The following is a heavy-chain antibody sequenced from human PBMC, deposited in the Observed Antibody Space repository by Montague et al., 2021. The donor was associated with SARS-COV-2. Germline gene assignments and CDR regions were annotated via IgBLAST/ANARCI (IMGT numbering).Heavy chain of an antibody. D-gene: IGHD2-2*01. CDR2: ISNGGST. Sequence: SETLSLTCTVSGGSISSYYRSWIRQPPGKGLQWIGYISNGGSTNYNPSLKSRVTISVDTSKNHLTLRLSSVTAADTAVYYCANFRRTQLLVATLYYGMDVWGQGTTVTVSS. J-gene: IGHJ6*02. CDR1: GGSISSYY. CDR3: ANFRRTQLLVATLYYGMDV. V-gene: IGHV4-59*01.